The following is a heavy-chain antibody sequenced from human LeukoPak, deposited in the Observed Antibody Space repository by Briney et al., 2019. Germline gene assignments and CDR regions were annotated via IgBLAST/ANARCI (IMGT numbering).Heavy chain of an antibody. D-gene: IGHD5-18*01. CDR2: IIPIFGTA. Sequence: ASVKVSCKASGYTFTSNYIHWVRQAPGQGLEWMGWIIPIFGTANYAQKFQGRVTITADESTSTAYMELSSLRSEDTAVYYCARAPGIQLWFPFDYWGQGTLVTVSS. J-gene: IGHJ4*02. V-gene: IGHV1-69*13. CDR1: GYTFTSNY. CDR3: ARAPGIQLWFPFDY.